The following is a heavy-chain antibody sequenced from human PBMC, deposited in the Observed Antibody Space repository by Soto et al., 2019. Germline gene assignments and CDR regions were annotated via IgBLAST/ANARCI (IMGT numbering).Heavy chain of an antibody. CDR3: AKDATRTDGWYYFDY. CDR2: VDYTGGTT. J-gene: IGHJ4*02. D-gene: IGHD6-19*01. CDR1: GFTFSILA. V-gene: IGHV3-23*01. Sequence: LRLSCAASGFTFSILAMGWVRQAPGKGLEWVSVVDYTGGTTYYTDSVKGRFTISRDNSKRMLYLQMNSLRAEDTAVYYCAKDATRTDGWYYFDYWGQGALVTVSS.